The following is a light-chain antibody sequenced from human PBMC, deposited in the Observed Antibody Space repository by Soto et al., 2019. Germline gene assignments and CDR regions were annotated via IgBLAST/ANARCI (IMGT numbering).Light chain of an antibody. Sequence: EIVMTQSPATLSVSPGESATLSCRASQSVSSNLAWYQRKPGQAPRLLIYGASTRATGIPARFSGSGSGTEFTRTISSLQSEDFAVYYCQQYNNWPPLTFGGGTKVEIK. V-gene: IGKV3-15*01. CDR3: QQYNNWPPLT. J-gene: IGKJ4*01. CDR1: QSVSSN. CDR2: GAS.